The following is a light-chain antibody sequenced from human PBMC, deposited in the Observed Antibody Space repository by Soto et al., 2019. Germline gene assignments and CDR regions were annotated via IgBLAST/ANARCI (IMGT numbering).Light chain of an antibody. CDR1: QSVRSN. V-gene: IGKV3-20*01. CDR2: GAS. CDR3: EYYGTSIT. Sequence: ERGIMQSPATLSVSLGERPTLSCRARQSVRSNLAWYQPTPGQAPRLLIYGASNTATGIPDRFSGSGSGTDFTLTISRLEPEDFAVYYCEYYGTSITFGGGTKVDIK. J-gene: IGKJ4*01.